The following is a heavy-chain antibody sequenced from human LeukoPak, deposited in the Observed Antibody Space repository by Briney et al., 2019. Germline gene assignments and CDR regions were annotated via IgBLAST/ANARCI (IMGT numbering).Heavy chain of an antibody. V-gene: IGHV1-2*02. CDR1: GYTFTGYY. D-gene: IGHD3-16*02. Sequence: ASVKVSCKASGYTFTGYYMHWVRQAPGQGLEWMGWINPNSGGTNYAQKFQGRVTMTRDTSISTAYMELSRLRSDDTAVYYCARGPLLYDYVWGSYRNLDYWGQGTLVTVSS. CDR2: INPNSGGT. CDR3: ARGPLLYDYVWGSYRNLDY. J-gene: IGHJ4*02.